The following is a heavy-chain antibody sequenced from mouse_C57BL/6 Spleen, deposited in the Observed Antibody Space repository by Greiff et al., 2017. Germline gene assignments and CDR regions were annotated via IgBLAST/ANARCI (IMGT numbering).Heavy chain of an antibody. J-gene: IGHJ2*01. CDR1: GYTFTSYW. CDR2: IDPSDSYT. V-gene: IGHV1-59*01. CDR3: EKRTITTVHFGD. D-gene: IGHD1-1*01. Sequence: QVQLKQPGAELVRPGTSVKLSCKASGYTFTSYWMHWVKQRPGQGLEWIGEIDPSDSYTNYNQKFKGKATLTVDTSSSTAYMQLSSLTSEDSAVYYCEKRTITTVHFGDWGQGTTLTVSS.